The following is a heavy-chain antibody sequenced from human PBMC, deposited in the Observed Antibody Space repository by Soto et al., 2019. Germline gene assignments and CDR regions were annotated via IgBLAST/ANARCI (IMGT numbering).Heavy chain of an antibody. Sequence: PGGSLRLSCAASGFSFSSYWMHWVRHAPGKGLVWVSRINSDGSSATYADSVKGRFTISRDNAKNTLYLQMNSLTPEDTAVYYCARDADILTGSDAFDIWGQGTMVTVSS. J-gene: IGHJ3*02. D-gene: IGHD3-9*01. CDR1: GFSFSSYW. V-gene: IGHV3-74*01. CDR2: INSDGSSA. CDR3: ARDADILTGSDAFDI.